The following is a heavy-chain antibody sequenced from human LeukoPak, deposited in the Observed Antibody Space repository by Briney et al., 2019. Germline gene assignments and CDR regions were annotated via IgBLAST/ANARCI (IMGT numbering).Heavy chain of an antibody. CDR3: ARVPCGGGSCYSPYYYYGMDV. CDR1: GFTFNSYS. Sequence: GGSLRLSCAASGFTFNSYSMNWVRQAPGKGLEWVSSISGTSNYIYYADSVKGRFTISRDNAKNSLYLQMNSLRAEDTAVYYCARVPCGGGSCYSPYYYYGMDVWGKGTTVTVYS. J-gene: IGHJ6*04. D-gene: IGHD2-15*01. V-gene: IGHV3-21*01. CDR2: ISGTSNYI.